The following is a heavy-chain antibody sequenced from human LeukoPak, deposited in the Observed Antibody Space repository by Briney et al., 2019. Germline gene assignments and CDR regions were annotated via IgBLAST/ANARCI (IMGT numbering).Heavy chain of an antibody. CDR3: ARGRGNDY. CDR2: ISSGSSTI. CDR1: GFTLSTYS. V-gene: IGHV3-48*04. Sequence: GGSLRLSCAASGFTLSTYSMNWVRQARGKGPEWLSYISSGSSTIYYADSVKGRFTISRDNAKNSLYLQMSSLRVEDTAVYYCARGRGNDYWGQGTLVTVSS. J-gene: IGHJ4*02.